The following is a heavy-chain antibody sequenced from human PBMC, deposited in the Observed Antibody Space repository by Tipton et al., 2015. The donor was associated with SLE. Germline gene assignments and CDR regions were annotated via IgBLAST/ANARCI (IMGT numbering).Heavy chain of an antibody. V-gene: IGHV4-34*01. D-gene: IGHD3-10*01. CDR3: ARGGDLDY. Sequence: LRLSCAVYGGSFSGYYWSWIRQPPGKGLEWIGEINYSGSTNYNPSLKSRVTISVDTSKNQFSLKLSSVTAADTAVYYCARGGDLDYWGQGTLVTVSS. J-gene: IGHJ4*02. CDR2: INYSGST. CDR1: GGSFSGYY.